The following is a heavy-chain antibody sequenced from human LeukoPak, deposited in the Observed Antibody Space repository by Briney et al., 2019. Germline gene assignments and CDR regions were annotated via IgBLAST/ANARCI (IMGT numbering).Heavy chain of an antibody. CDR1: GFTFSSYA. Sequence: GGSLRLSCAASGFTFSSYAMSWVRQAPGKGLEWVSAISGSGGSTYYADSVKGRFTISRDNAKNSLYLQMNSLRAEDTAVYYCAKAGDIVGYFDYWGQGTLVTVSS. V-gene: IGHV3-23*01. D-gene: IGHD2-21*01. CDR2: ISGSGGST. J-gene: IGHJ4*02. CDR3: AKAGDIVGYFDY.